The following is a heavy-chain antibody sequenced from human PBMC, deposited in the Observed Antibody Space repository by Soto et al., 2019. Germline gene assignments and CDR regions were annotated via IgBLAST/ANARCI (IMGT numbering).Heavy chain of an antibody. Sequence: GGSLRLSCAASGFTFSSYGMRWVRQAPGKGLEWVAVISYDGSNKYYADSVKGRFTISRDNSKNTLYLQMNSLRAEDTAVYYCAKGIAVAGTHYYYGMDVWGQGTTVNVSS. CDR2: ISYDGSNK. CDR3: AKGIAVAGTHYYYGMDV. V-gene: IGHV3-30*18. CDR1: GFTFSSYG. D-gene: IGHD6-19*01. J-gene: IGHJ6*02.